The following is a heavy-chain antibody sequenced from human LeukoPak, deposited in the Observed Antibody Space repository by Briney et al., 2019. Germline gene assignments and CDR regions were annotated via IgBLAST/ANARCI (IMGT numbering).Heavy chain of an antibody. CDR3: ARADYSSSLGY. CDR1: GFTFSSYA. Sequence: PGGSLRLSCAASGFTFSSYAMSWVRQAPGKGLEWVSAISGSGGSTYYADSVKGRFTISRDNAKNSLYLQMNSLRAEDTAVYYCARADYSSSLGYWGQGTLVTVSS. D-gene: IGHD6-6*01. J-gene: IGHJ4*02. V-gene: IGHV3-23*01. CDR2: ISGSGGST.